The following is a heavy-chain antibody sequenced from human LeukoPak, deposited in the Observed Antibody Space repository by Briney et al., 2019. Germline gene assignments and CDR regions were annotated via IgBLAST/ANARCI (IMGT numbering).Heavy chain of an antibody. D-gene: IGHD3-22*01. CDR1: C. V-gene: IGHV3-53*01. Sequence: CMSWVRQAPGKGLEWLSVIYSGGNTYYADSVKGQFTISRDNSKNTVYLQMNSLRAEDTAVYYCALDSSNYYDGSGYYYDYYYMDVWGKGTTVTVSS. CDR3: ALDSSNYYDGSGYYYDYYYMDV. CDR2: IYSGGNT. J-gene: IGHJ6*03.